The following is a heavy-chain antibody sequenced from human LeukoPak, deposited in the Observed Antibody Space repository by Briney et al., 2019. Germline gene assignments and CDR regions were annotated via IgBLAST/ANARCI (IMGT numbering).Heavy chain of an antibody. CDR2: ISYEGSNK. D-gene: IGHD2-21*02. CDR1: GFTFSSYA. J-gene: IGHJ4*02. V-gene: IGHV3-30-3*01. Sequence: PGGSLRLSCAASGFTFSSYAMHWVRQAPGKGLEWVAVISYEGSNKYYADSVKGRFTISRDNSKNTLYLQMNSLRAEDTAVYYCARAGLLYYFDYWGQGTLVTVSS. CDR3: ARAGLLYYFDY.